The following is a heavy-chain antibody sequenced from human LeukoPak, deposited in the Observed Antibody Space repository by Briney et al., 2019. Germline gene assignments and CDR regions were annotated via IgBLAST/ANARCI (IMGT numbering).Heavy chain of an antibody. V-gene: IGHV1-8*01. CDR3: ARDRSSGGDAFDI. J-gene: IGHJ3*02. CDR1: GYTFTSYD. CDR2: TNPNSGNT. D-gene: IGHD6-19*01. Sequence: ASVKVSCKASGYTFTSYDINWVRQATGQGLEWMGWTNPNSGNTGYAQKFQGRVTMTRNTSISTAYMELSSLRSEDTAVYYCARDRSSGGDAFDIWGQGTMVTVSS.